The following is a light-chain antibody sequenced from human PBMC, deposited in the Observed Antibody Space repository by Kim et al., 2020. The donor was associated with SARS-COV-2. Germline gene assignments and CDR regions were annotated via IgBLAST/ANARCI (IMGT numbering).Light chain of an antibody. CDR2: GKN. V-gene: IGLV3-19*01. CDR1: SLRSYY. J-gene: IGLJ2*01. Sequence: SSELTQDPTVSVALGQTVRITCQGDSLRSYYASWYQQKPGQAPVLVIYGKNNRPSGIPDRFSGSSSGNTASLTITGAQAEDEADYYCNSRDSSGHLWVFGGGTKLTVL. CDR3: NSRDSSGHLWV.